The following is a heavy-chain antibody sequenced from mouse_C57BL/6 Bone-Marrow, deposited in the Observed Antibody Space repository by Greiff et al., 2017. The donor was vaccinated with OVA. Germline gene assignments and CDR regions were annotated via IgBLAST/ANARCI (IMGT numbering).Heavy chain of an antibody. J-gene: IGHJ3*01. Sequence: LKESGPGILQPSQTLSLTCSFSGFSLSTFGMGVGWIRQPSGKGLEWLAHIWWDDDKYYNPALKSRLTISKDTSKNQVFLKIANVDTADTATYYCARSPYYSNYWFAYWGQGTLVTVSA. V-gene: IGHV8-8*01. CDR3: ARSPYYSNYWFAY. D-gene: IGHD2-5*01. CDR2: IWWDDDK. CDR1: GFSLSTFGMG.